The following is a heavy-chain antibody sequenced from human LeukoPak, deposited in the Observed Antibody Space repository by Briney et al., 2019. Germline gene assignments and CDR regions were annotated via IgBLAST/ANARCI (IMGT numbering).Heavy chain of an antibody. J-gene: IGHJ4*02. CDR3: ARRRDYYDSSGYAFDY. CDR1: GGSISSSSYH. D-gene: IGHD3-22*01. Sequence: SETLSLTCTVPGGSISSSSYHWGWIRQPPGKGLEWIGSIYYSGRTYYNPSLKSRVTISVDTSKNQVSLKLSSVTAADTAVYYCARRRDYYDSSGYAFDYWGQGTLVTVSS. CDR2: IYYSGRT. V-gene: IGHV4-39*01.